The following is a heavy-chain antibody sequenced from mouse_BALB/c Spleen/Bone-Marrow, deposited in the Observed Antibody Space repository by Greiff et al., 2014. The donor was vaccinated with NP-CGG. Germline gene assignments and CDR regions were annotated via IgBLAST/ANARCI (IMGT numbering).Heavy chain of an antibody. J-gene: IGHJ2*02. V-gene: IGHV14-1*02. CDR2: IDPETGNT. Sequence: EVQLQQSGAELVRPGALVKLSCKASGFNIKDYFMHWVKQRPEQGLEWIGWIDPETGNTLYDPKFQGKASITADTSSNTAYLQLSSLSSEDTAVYYCAGLFGTRDFDYWGQGTSLTVSS. CDR1: GFNIKDYF. D-gene: IGHD4-1*01. CDR3: AGLFGTRDFDY.